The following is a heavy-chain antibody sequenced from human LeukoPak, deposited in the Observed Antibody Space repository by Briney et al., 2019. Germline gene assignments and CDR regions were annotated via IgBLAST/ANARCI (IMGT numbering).Heavy chain of an antibody. D-gene: IGHD1-26*01. CDR3: ARHRESVGATEVDY. V-gene: IGHV4-39*01. J-gene: IGHJ4*02. Sequence: SETLSLTCTVSGGSISSYYWGWIRQPPGKGLEWIGSIYYSGSTYYNPSLKSRVTISVDTSKNQFSLKLSSVTAADTAVYYCARHRESVGATEVDYWGQGTLVTVSS. CDR1: GGSISSYY. CDR2: IYYSGST.